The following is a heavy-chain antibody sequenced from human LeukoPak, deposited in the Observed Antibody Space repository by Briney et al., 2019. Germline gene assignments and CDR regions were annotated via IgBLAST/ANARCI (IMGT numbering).Heavy chain of an antibody. CDR3: AREGHYDSSGYVDY. V-gene: IGHV4-59*01. CDR2: IYHSGST. D-gene: IGHD3-22*01. Sequence: SETLSLTCTVSGGSISSYYWSWIRQPPGKGLEWIGYIYHSGSTNYNPSLKSRVTISVDTSKNQFSLKLSSVTAADTAVYYCAREGHYDSSGYVDYWGQGTLVTVSS. CDR1: GGSISSYY. J-gene: IGHJ4*02.